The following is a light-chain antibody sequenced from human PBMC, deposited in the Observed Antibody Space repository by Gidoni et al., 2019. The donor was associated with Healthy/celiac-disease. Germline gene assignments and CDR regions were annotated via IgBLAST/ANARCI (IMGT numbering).Light chain of an antibody. CDR3: QQYYSTPWT. J-gene: IGKJ1*01. CDR2: WAS. Sequence: DIVMTQPPDSLAVSLGERATINCKSSQSVLYSSNNKNYLAWYQQKPGQPPKLLIYWASTRESGVPDRFSGSGSGTAFTLTISSLQAEDVAVYYCQQYYSTPWTFGQGTKVEIK. V-gene: IGKV4-1*01. CDR1: QSVLYSSNNKNY.